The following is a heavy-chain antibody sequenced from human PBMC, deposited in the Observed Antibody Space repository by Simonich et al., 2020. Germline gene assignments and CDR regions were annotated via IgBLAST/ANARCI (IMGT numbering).Heavy chain of an antibody. J-gene: IGHJ2*01. CDR1: GGSISSYY. CDR2: IYYSGST. Sequence: ESGPGLVKPSETLSLTCTVSGGSISSYYWSWIRQPPGKGLEWIGYIYYSGSTNYNPPLKSRVTLSVDKSKNQFSLRLSSVTAADTAVYYCARRTTGITIFGVVTNYWYFDLWGRGTLVTVSS. V-gene: IGHV4-59*12. D-gene: IGHD3-3*01. CDR3: ARRTTGITIFGVVTNYWYFDL.